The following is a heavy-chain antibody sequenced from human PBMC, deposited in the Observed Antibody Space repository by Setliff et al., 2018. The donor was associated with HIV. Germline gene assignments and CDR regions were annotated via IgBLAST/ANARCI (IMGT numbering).Heavy chain of an antibody. D-gene: IGHD3-22*01. J-gene: IGHJ3*02. CDR1: GASIRGHY. Sequence: EPLSLTCSVSGASIRGHYWSWVRQSPGKGLEWIGNIFYSGKTNYNPSFKSRVTISVDTSKNQFSLRVNSVTAADTAVYSCARSLVPSGYYSGRHAFDIWGQGTKVTVSS. CDR2: IFYSGKT. CDR3: ARSLVPSGYYSGRHAFDI. V-gene: IGHV4-59*08.